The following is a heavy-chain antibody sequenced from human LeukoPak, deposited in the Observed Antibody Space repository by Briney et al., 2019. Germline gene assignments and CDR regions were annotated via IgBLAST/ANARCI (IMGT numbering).Heavy chain of an antibody. V-gene: IGHV1-8*01. CDR2: MSPNSGNT. J-gene: IGHJ5*02. CDR1: GYTFTSYD. Sequence: ASVKVSCKASGYTFTSYDINWVRQATGQGLEWMGWMSPNSGNTGYAQKFQGRVTMTRNTSISTAYMELSSLRSEDTAVYYCARDSYYYDSSGYYRNWFDPWGQGTLVTVSS. D-gene: IGHD3-22*01. CDR3: ARDSYYYDSSGYYRNWFDP.